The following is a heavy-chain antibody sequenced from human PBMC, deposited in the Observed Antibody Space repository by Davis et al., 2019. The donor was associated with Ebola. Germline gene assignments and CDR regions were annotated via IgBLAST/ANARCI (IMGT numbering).Heavy chain of an antibody. J-gene: IGHJ6*02. Sequence: SETLSLTCTVSGGSISSSSYYWSWIRQPPGKGLEWIGYIYYSGSTNYNPSLKSRVTISVDTSKNQFSLKLSSVTAADTAVYYCARAVGGFSYGMDVWGQGTTVTVSS. D-gene: IGHD2-15*01. CDR2: IYYSGST. CDR3: ARAVGGFSYGMDV. CDR1: GGSISSSSYY. V-gene: IGHV4-61*01.